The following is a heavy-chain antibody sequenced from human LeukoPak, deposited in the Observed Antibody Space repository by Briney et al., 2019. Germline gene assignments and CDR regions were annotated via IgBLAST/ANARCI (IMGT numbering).Heavy chain of an antibody. Sequence: SETLSLTCTVSGGSISSYYWSWIRQPPGKGLEWIGYIYYSGSTNYNPSLKSRVTISVDTSKNQFSLKLSSVTAADTAVYYCARAAGELSAFDIWGQGTMVTVSS. V-gene: IGHV4-59*08. D-gene: IGHD3-10*01. CDR2: IYYSGST. J-gene: IGHJ3*02. CDR1: GGSISSYY. CDR3: ARAAGELSAFDI.